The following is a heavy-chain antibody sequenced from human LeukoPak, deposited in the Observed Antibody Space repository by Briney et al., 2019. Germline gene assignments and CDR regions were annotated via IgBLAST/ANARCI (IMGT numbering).Heavy chain of an antibody. J-gene: IGHJ5*02. Sequence: PSETLSLTCAVYGGSFSGYYWSWIRQPPGKGLEWIGEINHSGSTNYNPSLKSRVTISVDTSKNQFSLKLSSVTAADTAVYYCARGHETYSGSWGNWFDPWGQGTLVTVSS. CDR3: ARGHETYSGSWGNWFDP. CDR2: INHSGST. V-gene: IGHV4-34*01. D-gene: IGHD6-13*01. CDR1: GGSFSGYY.